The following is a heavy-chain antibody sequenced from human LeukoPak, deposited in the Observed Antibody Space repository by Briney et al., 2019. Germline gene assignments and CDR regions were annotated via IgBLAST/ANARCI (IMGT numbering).Heavy chain of an antibody. J-gene: IGHJ4*02. CDR1: GGSISSSSYY. V-gene: IGHV4-39*01. CDR3: ARFGEMTTVTTALDY. CDR2: IYYSGST. D-gene: IGHD4-17*01. Sequence: SETLSLTCTVSGGSISSSSYYWGWIRQPPGKGLEWIGSIYYSGSTYYNPSLKSRVTISVDTSKNQFSLKLSSVTAADTAVYYCARFGEMTTVTTALDYWGQGTLVTVSS.